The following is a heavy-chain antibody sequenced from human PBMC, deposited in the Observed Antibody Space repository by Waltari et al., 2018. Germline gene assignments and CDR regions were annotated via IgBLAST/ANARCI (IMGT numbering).Heavy chain of an antibody. CDR1: GFPFSSYG. CDR2: ISYDGSNK. J-gene: IGHJ4*02. CDR3: AKDGEQWPFDY. Sequence: QVQLVESGGGVVQPGRSLRLSCAASGFPFSSYGMHWVRQAPGKGLEWVAVISYDGSNKYYADSVKGRFTISRDNSKNTLYLQMNSLRAEDTAVYYCAKDGEQWPFDYWGQGTLVTVSS. V-gene: IGHV3-30*18. D-gene: IGHD6-19*01.